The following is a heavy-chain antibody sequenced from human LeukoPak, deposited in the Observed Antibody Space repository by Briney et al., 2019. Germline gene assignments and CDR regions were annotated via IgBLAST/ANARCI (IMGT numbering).Heavy chain of an antibody. CDR3: ARTRRGWEPRDYFDY. V-gene: IGHV1-8*02. J-gene: IGHJ4*02. D-gene: IGHD1-26*01. CDR1: GYTFTSYG. Sequence: ASVKVSCKASGYTFTSYGISWVRQATGQGLEWMGWMNPNSGNTGYAQKFQGRVTMTRNTSISTAYMELSSLRSEDTAVYYCARTRRGWEPRDYFDYWGQGTLVTVSS. CDR2: MNPNSGNT.